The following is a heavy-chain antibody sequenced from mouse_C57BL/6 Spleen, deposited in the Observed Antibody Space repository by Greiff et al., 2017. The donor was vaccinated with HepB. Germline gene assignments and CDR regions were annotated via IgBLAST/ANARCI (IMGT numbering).Heavy chain of an antibody. CDR1: GYTFTSYD. D-gene: IGHD1-1*01. CDR3: ARIAYYGSSYDYFDY. J-gene: IGHJ2*01. V-gene: IGHV1-85*01. Sequence: VKLQQSGPELVKPGASVKLSCKASGYTFTSYDINWVKQRPGQGLEWIGWIYPRDGSTKYNEKFKGKATLTVDTSSSTAYMELHSLTSEDSAVYFCARIAYYGSSYDYFDYWGQGTTLTVSS. CDR2: IYPRDGST.